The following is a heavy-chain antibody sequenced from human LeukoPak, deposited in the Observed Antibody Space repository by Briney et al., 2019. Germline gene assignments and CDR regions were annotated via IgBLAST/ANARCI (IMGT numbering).Heavy chain of an antibody. V-gene: IGHV5-51*01. CDR3: ARQVTMVRGVITYNWFDP. CDR1: GYSFTSYW. CDR2: IYPGDSDT. J-gene: IGHJ5*02. D-gene: IGHD3-10*01. Sequence: GESLKISCKGSGYSFTSYWIGWVRQMPGKGLEWMGIIYPGDSDTRYSPSFQGQVTISADKSISTAYLQWSSLKASDTAMYYCARQVTMVRGVITYNWFDPWGQGPRSPSPQ.